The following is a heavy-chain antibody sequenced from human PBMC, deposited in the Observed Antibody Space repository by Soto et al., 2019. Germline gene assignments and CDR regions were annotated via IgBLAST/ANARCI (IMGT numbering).Heavy chain of an antibody. V-gene: IGHV3-15*07. D-gene: IGHD2-8*01. CDR2: IKSKSDGGTT. Sequence: PGGSLRLSCVASGFTFSNAWINWVRQAPGKGLEWVGRIKSKSDGGTTDYAAPVKGRFTISRDDSKNTLYLQMNSLKTEDTAVYYCTTLYATADWFDPWGQGTLVTVSS. CDR1: GFTFSNAW. CDR3: TTLYATADWFDP. J-gene: IGHJ5*02.